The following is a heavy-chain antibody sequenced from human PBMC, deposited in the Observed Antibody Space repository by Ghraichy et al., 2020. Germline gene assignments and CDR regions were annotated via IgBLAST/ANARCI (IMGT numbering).Heavy chain of an antibody. Sequence: GGSLRLSCAASGFTFSSYSMNWVRQAPGKGLEWVSSITTSGSYIYYADSVKGRFTISRDNARNSLYLQMNSLRAEDTAVYYCARVTIYQLLYGMDVWGQGTTGSVPS. CDR2: ITTSGSYI. V-gene: IGHV3-21*01. J-gene: IGHJ6*02. CDR3: ARVTIYQLLYGMDV. D-gene: IGHD2-2*01. CDR1: GFTFSSYS.